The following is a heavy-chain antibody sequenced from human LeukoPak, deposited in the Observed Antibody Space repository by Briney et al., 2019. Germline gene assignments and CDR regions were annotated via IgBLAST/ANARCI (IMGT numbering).Heavy chain of an antibody. Sequence: GGSLRLSCAASGFTFSSYSMNWVRQAPGKGLEWVSSISSSRSYTYYADSVKGRFTISRDNAKNSLYLQMNSLRVEDTAVYYCAREDYVGVNFDYWGQGTLVTVSS. CDR3: AREDYVGVNFDY. V-gene: IGHV3-21*01. CDR1: GFTFSSYS. CDR2: ISSSRSYT. D-gene: IGHD4-17*01. J-gene: IGHJ4*02.